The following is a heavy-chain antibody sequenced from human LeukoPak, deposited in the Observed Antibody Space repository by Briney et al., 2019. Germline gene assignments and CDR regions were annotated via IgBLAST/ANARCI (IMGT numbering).Heavy chain of an antibody. CDR3: ARHSIRDVAGIDY. V-gene: IGHV4-59*08. Sequence: PSETLSLTCTVSGGSISSYYWSWIRQPPGKGLEWIGYIYYSGSTNYNPSLKSRVTISVDTSKNQFSLKLSSVTAADTAVHYCARHSIRDVAGIDYWGQGTLVTVSS. J-gene: IGHJ4*02. CDR2: IYYSGST. D-gene: IGHD6-19*01. CDR1: GGSISSYY.